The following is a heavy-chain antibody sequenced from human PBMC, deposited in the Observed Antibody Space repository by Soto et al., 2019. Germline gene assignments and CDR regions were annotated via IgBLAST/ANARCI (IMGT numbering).Heavy chain of an antibody. CDR3: VSDRGYGPASVPYS. CDR1: GFAFSSYG. V-gene: IGHV3-30*03. J-gene: IGHJ4*02. CDR2: ISYDGSLQ. D-gene: IGHD3-10*01. Sequence: QAQLVESGGGVVQPGRSLRLSCAASGFAFSSYGMHWVRQAPGTGLEWVAVISYDGSLQHYADSVKGRFTISRDNSKNMVLLQISSLRAEDTAVYYWVSDRGYGPASVPYSWCQGTLVSFYS.